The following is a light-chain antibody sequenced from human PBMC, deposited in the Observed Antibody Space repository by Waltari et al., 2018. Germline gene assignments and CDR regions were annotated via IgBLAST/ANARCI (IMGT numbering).Light chain of an antibody. CDR1: QSISSN. V-gene: IGKV3-15*01. Sequence: EIVMTQYPATLSVSPGERATLSCRASQSISSNLAWYQHKPGQPPRLLVYGASTRATGFPARFSGSGSGTEFTLTISSLQSEDFAVYYCQQYSEWPYTFGQGTKLEIK. CDR2: GAS. J-gene: IGKJ2*01. CDR3: QQYSEWPYT.